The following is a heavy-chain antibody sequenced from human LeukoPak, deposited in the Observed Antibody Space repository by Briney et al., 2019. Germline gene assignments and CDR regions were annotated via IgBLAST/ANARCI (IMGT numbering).Heavy chain of an antibody. Sequence: PSETLSLTCTVSGGSISSYYWRWIRQPPGKGLEWIGYIYYSGSTNYNPSLKSRVTISVDTSKNQFSLKLSSVTAADTAVYYCAREDSSGWYAIDYWGQGTLVTVSS. CDR3: AREDSSGWYAIDY. CDR1: GGSISSYY. CDR2: IYYSGST. V-gene: IGHV4-59*01. D-gene: IGHD6-19*01. J-gene: IGHJ4*02.